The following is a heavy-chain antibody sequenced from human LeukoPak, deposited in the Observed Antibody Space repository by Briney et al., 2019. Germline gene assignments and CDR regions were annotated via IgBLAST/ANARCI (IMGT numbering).Heavy chain of an antibody. CDR2: IYHSGST. D-gene: IGHD7-27*01. CDR1: GGSISSGSYY. Sequence: SETLSLTCTVSGGSISSGSYYWSWIRQPPGKGLEWIGSIYHSGSTYYNPSLKSRVTISADTSQNQFSLKLSSVTAADTAVYYCASRKLGNDYWGQGTLVTVSS. CDR3: ASRKLGNDY. V-gene: IGHV4-39*07. J-gene: IGHJ4*02.